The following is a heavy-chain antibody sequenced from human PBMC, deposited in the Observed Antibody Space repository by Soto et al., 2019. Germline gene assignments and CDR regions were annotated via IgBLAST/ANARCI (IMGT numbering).Heavy chain of an antibody. CDR3: ARGQEGVVATH. D-gene: IGHD5-12*01. CDR2: VKDGGHT. J-gene: IGHJ4*02. Sequence: QVQLQQWGAGLLKPSETLSLNCAVTGGSLSGYYWSWIRQPPGKGLEWIGEVKDGGHTNYSPSLRGRVTISSDTSNYQYSLSLISVTAADTGVYYCARGQEGVVATHWDQGSLVTVSS. V-gene: IGHV4-34*01. CDR1: GGSLSGYY.